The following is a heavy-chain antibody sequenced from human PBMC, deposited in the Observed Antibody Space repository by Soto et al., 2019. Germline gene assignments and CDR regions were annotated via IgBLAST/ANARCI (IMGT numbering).Heavy chain of an antibody. CDR3: ARDYSSYGPFDY. CDR1: GFTFSSYA. D-gene: IGHD5-18*01. V-gene: IGHV3-30-3*01. J-gene: IGHJ4*02. Sequence: GGSLRLSCAASGFTFSSYAMHWVRQAPGKGLEWVAVISYDGSNKYYADSVKGRFTISRDNSRNTLFLQMNSLRAEDTAVYYCARDYSSYGPFDYWGQGTLVTVSS. CDR2: ISYDGSNK.